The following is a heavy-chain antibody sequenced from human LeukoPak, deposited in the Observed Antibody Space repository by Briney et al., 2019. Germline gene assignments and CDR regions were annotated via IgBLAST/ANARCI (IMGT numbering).Heavy chain of an antibody. V-gene: IGHV1-2*02. Sequence: ASVKVSCKASGYTFTDCYIHWVRQAPGQGFERMGWINPNSGGTNYAQKFQGRVSMTGDTSNSTVYMDLNRLTSDDTALYYCATRVGQQPGFDPWGQGTLVTVSS. CDR3: ATRVGQQPGFDP. CDR1: GYTFTDCY. D-gene: IGHD1-1*01. J-gene: IGHJ5*02. CDR2: INPNSGGT.